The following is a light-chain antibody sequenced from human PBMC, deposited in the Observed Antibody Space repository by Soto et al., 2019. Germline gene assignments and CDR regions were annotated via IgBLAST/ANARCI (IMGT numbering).Light chain of an antibody. CDR1: QSISNH. V-gene: IGKV1-39*01. CDR2: AAY. Sequence: DIQMTQSPSSLSASVEDRVIITCRASQSISNHLNWYQQKPGKAHKFLIYAAYSLQSGVQSRFSGRGSGTDFTLTIRSLQPEDFAIYFCQQSYSTPLTFGGGTKVDIK. J-gene: IGKJ4*01. CDR3: QQSYSTPLT.